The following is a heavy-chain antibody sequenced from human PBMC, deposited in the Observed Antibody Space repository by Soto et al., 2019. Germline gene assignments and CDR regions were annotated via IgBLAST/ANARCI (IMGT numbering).Heavy chain of an antibody. CDR1: GGTFSSYA. CDR3: ARELQLRVCDY. D-gene: IGHD1-7*01. J-gene: IGHJ4*02. Sequence: ASVKVSCKASGGTFSSYAISWVRQAPGQRLEWMGWINAGNGNTKYSQKFQGRVTITRDTSASTAYMELSRLRSDDAAVYYCARELQLRVCDYWGQGTLVTVSS. V-gene: IGHV1-3*01. CDR2: INAGNGNT.